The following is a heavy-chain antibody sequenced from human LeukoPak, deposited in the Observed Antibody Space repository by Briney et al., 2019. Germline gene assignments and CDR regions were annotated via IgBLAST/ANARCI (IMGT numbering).Heavy chain of an antibody. Sequence: ASVKVSCKASGGTFSSYAISWVRQAPGQGLVWMGRIIPIFGTANYAQKFQGRVTITTDESTSTAYMELSSLRSEDTAVYYCARDGVRYCSGGSCDLYWFDPWGQGTLVTVSS. CDR3: ARDGVRYCSGGSCDLYWFDP. CDR1: GGTFSSYA. CDR2: IIPIFGTA. J-gene: IGHJ5*02. D-gene: IGHD2-15*01. V-gene: IGHV1-69*05.